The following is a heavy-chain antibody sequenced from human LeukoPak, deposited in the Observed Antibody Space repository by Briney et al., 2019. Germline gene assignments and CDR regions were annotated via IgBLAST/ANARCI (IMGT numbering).Heavy chain of an antibody. J-gene: IGHJ5*02. CDR3: AKEASTVTTYDWFDP. CDR2: IRYDGSNK. D-gene: IGHD4-17*01. CDR1: GFTFSSYG. V-gene: IGHV3-30*02. Sequence: GGSLRLSCAASGFTFSSYGMHWVRQPPGKVLEWVAFIRYDGSNKYYADSVKGRFTISRDNSKNKLYLQMNSLRAEDTAVYYCAKEASTVTTYDWFDPWGQGTLVTVSS.